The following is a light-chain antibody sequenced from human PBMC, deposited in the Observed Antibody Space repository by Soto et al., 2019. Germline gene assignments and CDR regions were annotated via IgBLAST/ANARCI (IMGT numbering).Light chain of an antibody. Sequence: DIQMTQSPSSLSASVGDRVTITCRASQTISTYLNWYQRKPGKAPKLLIHAASSLQSGVPSRFSGSGSGIYFTLTISSLHPEDHATYYGQQSYNTPLTFGGGTKVDI. CDR2: AAS. J-gene: IGKJ4*01. CDR1: QTISTY. V-gene: IGKV1-39*01. CDR3: QQSYNTPLT.